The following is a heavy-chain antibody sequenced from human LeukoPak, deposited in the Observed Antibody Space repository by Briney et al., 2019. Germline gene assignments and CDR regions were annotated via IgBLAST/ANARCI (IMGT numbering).Heavy chain of an antibody. CDR3: ARDRYPVGTSDY. D-gene: IGHD2-2*01. CDR2: ISWNSGSI. CDR1: GFTFDGYA. V-gene: IGHV3-9*01. J-gene: IGHJ4*02. Sequence: GGSLRLSCAASGFTFDGYAMHWVRQAPGKGLEWVSGISWNSGSIGYADSVKGRFTISRDNAKNSLYLQMNSLRAEDTAVYYCARDRYPVGTSDYWGQGTLVTVSS.